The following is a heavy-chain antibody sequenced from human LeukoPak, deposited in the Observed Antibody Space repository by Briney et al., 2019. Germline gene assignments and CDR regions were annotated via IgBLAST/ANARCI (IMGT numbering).Heavy chain of an antibody. J-gene: IGHJ4*02. D-gene: IGHD5-12*01. CDR2: INWDSAVI. Sequence: GRSLRLSCATSGFTFDDYAMHWVRQAPGKGLEWVSGINWDSAVIAYADSVKGRFTISRDNAKNSLYLQMNSLRAEDTAVYYCATSVGDGYDSNWGQGTLVTVSS. V-gene: IGHV3-9*01. CDR3: ATSVGDGYDSN. CDR1: GFTFDDYA.